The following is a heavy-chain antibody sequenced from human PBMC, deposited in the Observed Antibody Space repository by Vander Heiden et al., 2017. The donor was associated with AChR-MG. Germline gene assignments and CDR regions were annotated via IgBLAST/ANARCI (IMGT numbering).Heavy chain of an antibody. Sequence: EVQVFESRGGLVQPGGSLRLSCEAPAATFSTHAMSGVRAGSGKGLEWVSAIGDSGGWLHYADSVGGRFIISRDNSKNTLFLQMNSLRAEDTAVYYCVPAWAWWCDPWGQGTLVTVSS. D-gene: IGHD2-2*01. V-gene: IGHV3-23*01. CDR2: IGDSGGWL. CDR3: VPAWAWWCDP. CDR1: AATFSTHA. J-gene: IGHJ5*02.